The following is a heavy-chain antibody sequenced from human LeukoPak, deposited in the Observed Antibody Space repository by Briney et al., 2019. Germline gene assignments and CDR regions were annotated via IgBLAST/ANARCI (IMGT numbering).Heavy chain of an antibody. J-gene: IGHJ4*02. Sequence: GASVKVSCKTSGGSFGTFGMSWVRQAPGQGLEWMGRIIPLLQTPKYAQKFQGRLTINADRLTTVVPMELRSLTSDDTATYYCAKDPASVHYFDDWGQGTLVTVSS. CDR3: AKDPASVHYFDD. CDR2: IIPLLQTP. V-gene: IGHV1-69*11. CDR1: GGSFGTFG. D-gene: IGHD3-10*01.